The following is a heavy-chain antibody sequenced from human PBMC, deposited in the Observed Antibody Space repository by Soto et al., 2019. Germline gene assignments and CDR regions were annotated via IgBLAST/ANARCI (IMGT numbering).Heavy chain of an antibody. V-gene: IGHV4-61*05. CDR2: IYYSGST. CDR1: GGSISSSSYY. Sequence: PSETLSLTCTVSGGSISSSSYYWGWIRQPPGKGLEWIGYIYYSGSTNYNPSLKSRVTISVDTSKNQFSLKLSSVTAADTSVYYCARGDTIFGVYYYDYMDVWGKGTTVTVSS. CDR3: ARGDTIFGVYYYDYMDV. D-gene: IGHD3-3*01. J-gene: IGHJ6*03.